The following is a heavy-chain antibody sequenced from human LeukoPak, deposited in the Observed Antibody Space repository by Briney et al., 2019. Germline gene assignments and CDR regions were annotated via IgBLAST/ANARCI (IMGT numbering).Heavy chain of an antibody. D-gene: IGHD6-19*01. V-gene: IGHV4-30-2*06. Sequence: SETLSLTCTVSGDSISSGDYFWSWIRQSPGKGLEWIGYIHHSGNTYYNPSLRSRVSFSVDRSKNEISLKVTSVTAADTAVYYCARGVESSGWTPFDYWGQGTLVTVSS. J-gene: IGHJ4*02. CDR3: ARGVESSGWTPFDY. CDR1: GDSISSGDYF. CDR2: IHHSGNT.